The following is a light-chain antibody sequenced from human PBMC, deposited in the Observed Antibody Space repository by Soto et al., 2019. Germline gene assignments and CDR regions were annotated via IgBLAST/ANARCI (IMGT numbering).Light chain of an antibody. CDR2: DTS. CDR1: QSISSW. Sequence: DIQMTQSPSTLSACVGDRVTITCRASQSISSWLTWYQQKPGKAPKFLIYDTSSLETGVPSRFSGSGSGTEFTLTISSLQPDDFATYYCQQYNSYSWTVGQGTKVEIK. J-gene: IGKJ1*01. V-gene: IGKV1-5*01. CDR3: QQYNSYSWT.